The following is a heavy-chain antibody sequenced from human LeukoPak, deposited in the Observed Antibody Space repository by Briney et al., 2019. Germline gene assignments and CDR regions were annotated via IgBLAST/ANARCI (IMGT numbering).Heavy chain of an antibody. Sequence: PSETLSLTCTVSGGSISSSNYYWGWIRQPPGKGLEWIGSIYYSGSTYYNPSLQSRVTMSVDTSKNQFSLKLSSVTAADTAVYYCARGRTGYSSLRYFDYWGQGTLVTVSS. V-gene: IGHV4-39*07. CDR1: GGSISSSNYY. J-gene: IGHJ4*02. CDR2: IYYSGST. CDR3: ARGRTGYSSLRYFDY. D-gene: IGHD5-18*01.